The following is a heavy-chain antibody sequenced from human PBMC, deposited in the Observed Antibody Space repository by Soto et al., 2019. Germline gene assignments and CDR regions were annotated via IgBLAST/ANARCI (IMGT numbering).Heavy chain of an antibody. V-gene: IGHV1-2*02. D-gene: IGHD3-9*01. CDR2: INPNSGGT. Sequence: ASVKVSCKASGYTFTGYYMHWVRQAPGQGLEWMGWINPNSGGTNYAQKFQGRVTMTRDTSISTAYMELSRLRSDDTAVYYCARGNVLRYFDWLSLSEEDAFEIWGQGTMVTVSS. J-gene: IGHJ3*02. CDR1: GYTFTGYY. CDR3: ARGNVLRYFDWLSLSEEDAFEI.